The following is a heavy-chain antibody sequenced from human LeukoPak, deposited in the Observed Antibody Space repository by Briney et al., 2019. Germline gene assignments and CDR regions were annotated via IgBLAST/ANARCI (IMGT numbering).Heavy chain of an antibody. CDR3: ARWRSSSFDC. CDR2: VYTSGST. CDR1: GCSISSYY. Sequence: PSETLTLTCTVSGCSISSYYWSWVRQPPGKGLEWIGYVYTSGSTNYNPSLKSRVTISVDTSKNQFSLKLSSVTAADTAVYYCARWRSSSFDCWGQGTLVTVSS. D-gene: IGHD6-6*01. J-gene: IGHJ4*02. V-gene: IGHV4-4*09.